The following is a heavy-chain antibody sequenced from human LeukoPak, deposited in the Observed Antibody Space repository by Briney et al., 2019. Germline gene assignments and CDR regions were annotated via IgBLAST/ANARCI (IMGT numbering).Heavy chain of an antibody. Sequence: SETLSLTCAVSGGSLSGYYWTWIRQPPGKGLEWIGEINHSGSTNYNPSLKSRVTISVDTSRKQFFLRLSSVTAADTAMYYCARQKIDILTGYGYYHPIFDYWGQGTLVTVSS. D-gene: IGHD3-9*01. CDR3: ARQKIDILTGYGYYHPIFDY. V-gene: IGHV4-34*01. J-gene: IGHJ4*02. CDR2: INHSGST. CDR1: GGSLSGYY.